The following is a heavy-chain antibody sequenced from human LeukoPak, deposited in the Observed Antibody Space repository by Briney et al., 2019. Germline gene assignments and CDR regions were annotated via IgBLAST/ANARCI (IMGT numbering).Heavy chain of an antibody. CDR2: IRSKAYGGTT. V-gene: IGHV3-49*04. D-gene: IGHD3-3*01. CDR3: TRGKYYDFWSGYYPDY. Sequence: PGGSLRLSCTASGFTFGDYVMSWVRQAPGKGLEWVGFIRSKAYGGTTEYAASVKGRFTISRDDSKSIAYLQMNSLKTEDTAVYYCTRGKYYDFWSGYYPDYWGQATLVTVSS. CDR1: GFTFGDYV. J-gene: IGHJ4*02.